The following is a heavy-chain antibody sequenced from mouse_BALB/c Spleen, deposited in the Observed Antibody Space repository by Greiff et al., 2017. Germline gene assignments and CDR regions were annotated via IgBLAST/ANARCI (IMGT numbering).Heavy chain of an antibody. CDR2: INPYNGDT. J-gene: IGHJ3*01. V-gene: IGHV1-20*02. Sequence: EVKLEESGPELVKPGASVKISCKASGYSFTGYFMNWVMQSHGKSLEWIGRINPYNGDTFYNQKFKGKATLTVDKSSSTAHMELRSLASEDSAVYYCARAEFNGGFAYWGQGTLVTVSA. CDR1: GYSFTGYF. CDR3: ARAEFNGGFAY. D-gene: IGHD1-1*01.